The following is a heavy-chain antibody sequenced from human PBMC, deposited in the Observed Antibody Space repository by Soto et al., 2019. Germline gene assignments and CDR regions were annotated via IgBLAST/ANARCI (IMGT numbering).Heavy chain of an antibody. Sequence: GGSLRLSCAASGFTFSDYYMSWIRQAPGKGLEWVSYISSSGSTIYYADSVKGRFTISRDNAKNSLYLQMNSLRAEDTAVYYCARDGCTNGVCYAPNWFDPWGQGTLVTVSS. V-gene: IGHV3-11*01. D-gene: IGHD2-8*01. CDR3: ARDGCTNGVCYAPNWFDP. J-gene: IGHJ5*02. CDR1: GFTFSDYY. CDR2: ISSSGSTI.